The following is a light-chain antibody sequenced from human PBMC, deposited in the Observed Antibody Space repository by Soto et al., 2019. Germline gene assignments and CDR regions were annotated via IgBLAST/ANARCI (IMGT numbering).Light chain of an antibody. J-gene: IGLJ1*01. Sequence: QSVLTQPASVSGSPGQSITISCTGTSSDVAYYNFVSWYQHHPGKAPRLMIYEVSNRRSGGSNRFSGCKSGNTASLTISGLQSEAEADYYCTSYTSNTTQVFGTGTKGTVL. CDR3: TSYTSNTTQV. CDR2: EVS. V-gene: IGLV2-14*01. CDR1: SSDVAYYNF.